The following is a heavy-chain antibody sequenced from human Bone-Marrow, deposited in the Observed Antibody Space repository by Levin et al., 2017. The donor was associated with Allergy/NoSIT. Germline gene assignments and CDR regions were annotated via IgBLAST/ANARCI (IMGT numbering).Heavy chain of an antibody. V-gene: IGHV1-2*02. J-gene: IGHJ6*02. Sequence: AASVKVSCKPSGYTFSDFFLHWVRQGPGQGLEWMGWINPKTGGTTSARKFQGRVTMTRDPSITSAYMELSGLQSDDTAVYYCARSNIYGTPDYYNGLDVWGQGTTVTVSS. CDR2: INPKTGGT. CDR3: ARSNIYGTPDYYNGLDV. D-gene: IGHD5-18*01. CDR1: GYTFSDFF.